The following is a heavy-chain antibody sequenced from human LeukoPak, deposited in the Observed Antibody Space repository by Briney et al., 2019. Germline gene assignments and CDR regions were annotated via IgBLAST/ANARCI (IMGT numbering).Heavy chain of an antibody. CDR3: ARVGDTAMVTNYYYYYMDV. D-gene: IGHD5-18*01. V-gene: IGHV3-20*04. J-gene: IGHJ6*03. Sequence: GGSLRLSCAASGFTFDDYGMSWVRQAPGKGLEWVSGINWNGGSTGYADSVKGRFTISRDNAKNSLYLQMNSLRAEDTAVYYCARVGDTAMVTNYYYYYMDVWGKGTTVTVSS. CDR2: INWNGGST. CDR1: GFTFDDYG.